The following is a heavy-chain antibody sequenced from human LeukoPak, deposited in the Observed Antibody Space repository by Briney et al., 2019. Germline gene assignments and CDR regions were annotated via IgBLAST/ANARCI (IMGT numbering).Heavy chain of an antibody. Sequence: GGSLRLSCAASGFTFDDYAMHWVRQAPGKGLEWVSLISGDGGGTYYADSVKGRFTISRDNSKNSLCLQMNSLRTEDTALYYCSKEAYCGGDCYSGAFDIWGQGTMVTVSS. CDR1: GFTFDDYA. D-gene: IGHD2-21*02. CDR3: SKEAYCGGDCYSGAFDI. J-gene: IGHJ3*02. CDR2: ISGDGGGT. V-gene: IGHV3-43*02.